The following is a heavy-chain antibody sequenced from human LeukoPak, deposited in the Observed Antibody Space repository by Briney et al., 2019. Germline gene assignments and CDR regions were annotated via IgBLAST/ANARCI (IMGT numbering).Heavy chain of an antibody. CDR1: GGSISNYY. Sequence: SETLSLTCTVSGGSISNYYWSWIRQPPGKGLEWIGYIYYSGSTTDNPSLKSRVTISLDTPKNQFSLKLSSVTAADTAVYYCARHSAPKNNYYDSSGYSWYFDLWGRGTLVTVSS. J-gene: IGHJ2*01. CDR3: ARHSAPKNNYYDSSGYSWYFDL. D-gene: IGHD3-22*01. V-gene: IGHV4-59*08. CDR2: IYYSGST.